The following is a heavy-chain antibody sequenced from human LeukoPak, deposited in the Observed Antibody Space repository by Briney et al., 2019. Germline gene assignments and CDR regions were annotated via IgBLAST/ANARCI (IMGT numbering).Heavy chain of an antibody. V-gene: IGHV3-48*02. J-gene: IGHJ3*02. CDR1: GFTFSSYS. CDR2: ISSSSSTI. CDR3: AKQGRQIPFGGVVAIAPFDI. Sequence: PGGSLRLSCAASGFTFSSYSMNWVRQAPGKGLEWVSYISSSSSTIYYADSVKGRFTISRDNAKNSLYLQMNSLRDEDTAVYYCAKQGRQIPFGGVVAIAPFDIWGQGTMVTVSS. D-gene: IGHD3-16*02.